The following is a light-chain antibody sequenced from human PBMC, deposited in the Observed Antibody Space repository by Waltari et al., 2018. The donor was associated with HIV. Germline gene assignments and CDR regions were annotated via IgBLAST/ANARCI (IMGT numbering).Light chain of an antibody. V-gene: IGLV1-40*01. Sequence: QSVLTQPPSVSGAPGQRVASPCTGTSPNIGAGYHVLWYDPRPGTAPERRIYGTTVQPSRVPARFSGYNIGTSACQAITALQADGEADYYCRSYDTALSGCVFGGGTQLSVL. CDR1: SPNIGAGYH. CDR3: RSYDTALSGCV. J-gene: IGLJ3*02. CDR2: GTT.